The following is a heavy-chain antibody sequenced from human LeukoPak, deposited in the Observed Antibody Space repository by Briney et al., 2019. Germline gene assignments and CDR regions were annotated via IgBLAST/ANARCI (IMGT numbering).Heavy chain of an antibody. Sequence: ASVKVSCKASGYTFTGYYKHWVRQAPGQGLEWMGWINPNSGGTNYAQQFQGRVTMTRDTSISTAYMELSRLRSDDTAVYYCARRNWYSSGRGGVPSDAFDIWGQGTMVTVSS. CDR3: ARRNWYSSGRGGVPSDAFDI. CDR2: INPNSGGT. J-gene: IGHJ3*02. CDR1: GYTFTGYY. D-gene: IGHD6-19*01. V-gene: IGHV1-2*02.